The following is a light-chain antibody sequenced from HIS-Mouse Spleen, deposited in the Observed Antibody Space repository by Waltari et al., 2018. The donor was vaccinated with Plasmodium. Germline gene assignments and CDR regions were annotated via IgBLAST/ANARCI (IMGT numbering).Light chain of an antibody. CDR3: GTWDSSLSAGVV. V-gene: IGLV1-51*01. CDR2: YHN. CDR1: SPNIGNNY. Sequence: QSVLTQPPSVSAAPGQKVTISCSGSSPNIGNNYVSWYQQLPGTAPNHLIYYHNKRPSGMPDRFSGSKSGTSATLGITGRQTGDEADYYCGTWDSSLSAGVVFGGGTKLTVL. J-gene: IGLJ2*01.